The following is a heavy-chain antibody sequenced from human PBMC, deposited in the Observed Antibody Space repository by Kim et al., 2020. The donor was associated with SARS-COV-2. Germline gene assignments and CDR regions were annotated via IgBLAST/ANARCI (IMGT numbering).Heavy chain of an antibody. CDR2: INHSGST. Sequence: SETLSLTCAVYGGSFSGYNWSWIRQPPGKGLEWVGEINHSGSTSYNPSLKSRGSISVDTSKNQIYLKVSSVTAADTAMYYCARGRGADSWGQGTQGTVS. J-gene: IGHJ1*01. V-gene: IGHV4-34*01. CDR3: ARGRGADS. CDR1: GGSFSGYN.